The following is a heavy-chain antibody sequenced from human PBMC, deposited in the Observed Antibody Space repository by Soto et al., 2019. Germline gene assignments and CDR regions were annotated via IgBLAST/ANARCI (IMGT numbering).Heavy chain of an antibody. CDR2: INPSGGST. CDR1: GYTFTSYY. V-gene: IGHV1-46*03. CDR3: ARNLGELSSTAFYYYYYMDV. J-gene: IGHJ6*03. D-gene: IGHD3-16*02. Sequence: ASVKVSCKASGYTFTSYYMHWVRQAPGQGLEWMGIINPSGGSTSYAQKFQGRVTMTRDTSTSTVYMELSSLRSEDTAVYYCARNLGELSSTAFYYYYYMDVWGKGTTVTVSS.